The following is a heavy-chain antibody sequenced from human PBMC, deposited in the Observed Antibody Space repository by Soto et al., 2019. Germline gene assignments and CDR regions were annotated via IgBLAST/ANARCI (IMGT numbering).Heavy chain of an antibody. Sequence: PGGSLRLSCAASGFTFSSYGMHWVRQAPGKGLEWVAVISYDGSNKYYADSVKGRFTISRDNSKNTLYLQMNSLRAEDTAVYYCAKSRRYITIFGVVTHDAFDIWGQGTMVTVSS. J-gene: IGHJ3*02. V-gene: IGHV3-30*18. D-gene: IGHD3-3*01. CDR3: AKSRRYITIFGVVTHDAFDI. CDR2: ISYDGSNK. CDR1: GFTFSSYG.